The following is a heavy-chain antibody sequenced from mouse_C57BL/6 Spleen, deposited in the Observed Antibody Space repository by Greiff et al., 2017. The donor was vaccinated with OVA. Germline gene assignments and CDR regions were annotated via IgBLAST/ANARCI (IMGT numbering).Heavy chain of an antibody. CDR2: IFPGSGST. Sequence: VQLQQSGPELVRPGASVKISCTAPGYTFTSHWMQWVRQRPGQGLEWSGEIFPGSGSTYYNEKFKGKATLTVDTSSSTAYMQLSRLTSVDSAVYFCARGGYDYDGPYYAMDYWGQGTSVTVSS. V-gene: IGHV1-56*01. CDR3: ARGGYDYDGPYYAMDY. D-gene: IGHD2-4*01. CDR1: GYTFTSHW. J-gene: IGHJ4*01.